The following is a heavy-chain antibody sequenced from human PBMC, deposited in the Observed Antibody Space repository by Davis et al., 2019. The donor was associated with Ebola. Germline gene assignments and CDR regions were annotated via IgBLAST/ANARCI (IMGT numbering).Heavy chain of an antibody. CDR2: IYPGDSAT. J-gene: IGHJ4*02. V-gene: IGHV5-51*01. D-gene: IGHD5-18*01. CDR3: ARLRGVDTAPRGFDY. CDR1: GYSFTSYW. Sequence: GGSLRLSCKGSGYSFTSYWIGWVRQMPGKGLEWMGLIYPGDSATRYSPSFQGQVTISADKSINTAYLQWSSLKASDTAVYYCARLRGVDTAPRGFDYWGQASLVTVSS.